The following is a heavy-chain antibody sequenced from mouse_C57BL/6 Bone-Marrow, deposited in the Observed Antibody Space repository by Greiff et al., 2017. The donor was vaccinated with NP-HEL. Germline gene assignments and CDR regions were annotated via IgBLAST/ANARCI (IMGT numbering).Heavy chain of an antibody. Sequence: QVQLQQSGPELVKPGASVKISCKASGYSFTSYYIHWVKQRPGQGIEWIGWIYPGSGNTKYNEKFKGKATLTADTSSSTAYMQLSSLTSEDSAVYYCARGWYYGSSYGFAYWGQGTLVTVSA. J-gene: IGHJ3*01. D-gene: IGHD1-1*01. CDR1: GYSFTSYY. CDR3: ARGWYYGSSYGFAY. V-gene: IGHV1-66*01. CDR2: IYPGSGNT.